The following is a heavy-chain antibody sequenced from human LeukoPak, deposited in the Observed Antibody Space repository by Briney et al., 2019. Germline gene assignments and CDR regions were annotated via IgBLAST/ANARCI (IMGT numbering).Heavy chain of an antibody. CDR2: IYYSWST. CDR3: ARQTAVAGTLFLAYDAAYFDY. D-gene: IGHD6-19*01. Sequence: SETLSLTCPVSGGSLSSYYWSWLRQPPGKGLEWIGYIYYSWSTNYNPSIKSRVTISVDTSKNQFSLKLSSVTAADTAVYYCARQTAVAGTLFLAYDAAYFDYWGQGTLVTVSS. CDR1: GGSLSSYY. J-gene: IGHJ4*02. V-gene: IGHV4-59*08.